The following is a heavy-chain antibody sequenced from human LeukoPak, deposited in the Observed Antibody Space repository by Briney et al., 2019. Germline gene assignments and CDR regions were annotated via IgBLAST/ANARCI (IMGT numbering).Heavy chain of an antibody. CDR3: ARGSPSPDFDF. CDR2: AGWAGGTT. CDR1: GFTFDRYT. J-gene: IGHJ4*02. Sequence: GGSLRLSCATSGFTFDRYTIHWVRQAPGKGLEWVSLAGWAGGTTYYSDSVRGRFTISRDNAKNMLYLQMNSLRAEDTAVYYCARGSPSPDFDFWGQGTLVTVSS. V-gene: IGHV3-43*01.